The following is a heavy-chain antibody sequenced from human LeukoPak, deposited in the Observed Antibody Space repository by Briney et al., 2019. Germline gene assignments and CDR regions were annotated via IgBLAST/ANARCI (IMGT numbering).Heavy chain of an antibody. D-gene: IGHD4-17*01. CDR3: ARRNYGFNTYYFDY. J-gene: IGHJ4*02. CDR1: GXSMSSYY. Sequence: SETLSLTCTVSGXSMSSYYWSWIRQPPGKGLEWIGSIYYSGTTNYNPSLRSRVTISVDTSKNQFSLKLTSVTAADTAVYYCARRNYGFNTYYFDYWGQGTLVTVSS. CDR2: IYYSGTT. V-gene: IGHV4-59*08.